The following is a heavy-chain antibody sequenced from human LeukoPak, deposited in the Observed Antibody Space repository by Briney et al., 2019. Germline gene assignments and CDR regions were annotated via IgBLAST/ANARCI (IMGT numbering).Heavy chain of an antibody. J-gene: IGHJ4*02. Sequence: PGGSLRLSCAASGFTFSSYGMHWVRQAPGKGLEWVAVIWYDGSNKYYADSVKGRFTISRDNSKNTLYLQMNSLRAEDTAVYYCAKLGISARRDYWGQGTLVTVSS. CDR1: GFTFSSYG. CDR3: AKLGISARRDY. CDR2: IWYDGSNK. D-gene: IGHD6-6*01. V-gene: IGHV3-33*06.